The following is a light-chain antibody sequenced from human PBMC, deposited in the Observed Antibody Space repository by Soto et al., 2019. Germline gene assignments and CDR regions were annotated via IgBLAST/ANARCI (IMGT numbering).Light chain of an antibody. CDR2: LGS. Sequence: DIVMTQSPLSLPVTPGEPASISCRSSQSLLHSNGYNFLDWYLQKPGQSPQLLIHLGSIRASGAPDRFSGSGSGTDFTLKISRMEADDVGVYDCMQALQRSSITFGPGTRLEIK. J-gene: IGKJ5*01. CDR3: MQALQRSSIT. V-gene: IGKV2-28*01. CDR1: QSLLHSNGYNF.